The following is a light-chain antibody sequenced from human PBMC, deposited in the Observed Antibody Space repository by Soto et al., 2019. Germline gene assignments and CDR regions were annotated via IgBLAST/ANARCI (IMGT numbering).Light chain of an antibody. CDR1: QSISTH. V-gene: IGKV1-5*01. Sequence: DLQMNQSPSSLSASVGDRVTITCRASQSISTHLNWYQQKPGKAPKILIYDASTLERGVPSRFSGTGSGTEFTLTISSLQPDDFATYYCQQYYRSSITFGQGTRLEI. CDR2: DAS. J-gene: IGKJ5*01. CDR3: QQYYRSSIT.